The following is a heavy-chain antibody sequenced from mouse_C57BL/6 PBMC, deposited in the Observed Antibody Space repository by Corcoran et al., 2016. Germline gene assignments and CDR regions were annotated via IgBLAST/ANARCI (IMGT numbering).Heavy chain of an antibody. CDR1: GYTFTDYY. CDR3: ARRGSSWYFDV. CDR2: INPNNGGT. Sequence: EVQLQQSGPELVKPGASVKISCKASGYTFTDYYMTWVKQSHGKSLEWIGDINPNNGGTSYNQKFKGKATLTVDKSSSTAYMELRSLTSEDSAVYYCARRGSSWYFDVWGTGTTVTVSS. J-gene: IGHJ1*03. D-gene: IGHD1-1*01. V-gene: IGHV1-26*01.